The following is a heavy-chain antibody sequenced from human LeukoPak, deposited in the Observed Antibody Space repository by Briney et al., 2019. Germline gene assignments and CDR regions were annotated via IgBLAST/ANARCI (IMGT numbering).Heavy chain of an antibody. CDR2: IYYSGST. D-gene: IGHD4-17*01. CDR1: GGSISSSSYY. CDR3: ARDPDHGALDI. Sequence: SETLSLTCTVSGGSISSSSYYWGWIRQPPGKGLEWIRSIYYSGSTYYNPSLKSRVTISVDTSKNQFSLKLSSVTAADTAVYYCARDPDHGALDIWGQGTVVTVSS. J-gene: IGHJ3*02. V-gene: IGHV4-39*07.